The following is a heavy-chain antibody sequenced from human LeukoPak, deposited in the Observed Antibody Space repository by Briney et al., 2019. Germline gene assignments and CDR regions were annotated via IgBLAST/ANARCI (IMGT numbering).Heavy chain of an antibody. Sequence: ASVKVSCKASGYSFTNYAFSWVRQATGQGLEWMGWMNPNRGYTGYAQNFQGRVTFTWNTSMSTAYMELSSLRSEDTAVYYCARGWAGQFDYWGQGSLVTVSS. CDR2: MNPNRGYT. V-gene: IGHV1-8*03. D-gene: IGHD3-16*01. CDR1: GYSFTNYA. J-gene: IGHJ4*02. CDR3: ARGWAGQFDY.